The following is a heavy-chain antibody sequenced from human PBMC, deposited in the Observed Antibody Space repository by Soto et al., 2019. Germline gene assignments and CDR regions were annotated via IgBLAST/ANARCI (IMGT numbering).Heavy chain of an antibody. V-gene: IGHV3-33*06. CDR3: AKGMVRGLVSSYY. D-gene: IGHD3-10*01. J-gene: IGHJ4*02. Sequence: QVQLVESGGGVVQPGRSLRLSCAASGFTFSSYGMHWVRQAPGKGLEWVAVIGYDGSNKYYADSVKGRFTISIDNSKNTLYLQMNSLRAEDTAVYYCAKGMVRGLVSSYYWGQGTLVTGSS. CDR2: IGYDGSNK. CDR1: GFTFSSYG.